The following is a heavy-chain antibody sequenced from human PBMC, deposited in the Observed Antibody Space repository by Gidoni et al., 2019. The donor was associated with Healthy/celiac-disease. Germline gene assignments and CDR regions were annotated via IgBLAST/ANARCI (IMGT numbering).Heavy chain of an antibody. D-gene: IGHD3-22*01. J-gene: IGHJ6*02. CDR3: ARERYYYDSSGYYYVPYYYYGMDV. CDR1: GFTFSSYW. CDR2: REQDGSEK. V-gene: IGHV3-7*01. Sequence: EVQLVESGGGLVQPGGSLRLSCAASGFTFSSYWMSWVRQAPGKGLEWVANREQDGSEKYYVDSVKGRFTISRDNAKNSLYLQMNSLRAEDTAVYYCARERYYYDSSGYYYVPYYYYGMDVWGQGTTVTVSS.